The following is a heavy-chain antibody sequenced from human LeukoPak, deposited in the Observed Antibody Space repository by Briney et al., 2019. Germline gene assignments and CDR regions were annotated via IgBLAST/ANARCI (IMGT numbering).Heavy chain of an antibody. Sequence: TSETLSLTCTVSGGSISSSSYYWGWIRQPPGKGLEWIGSIYYSGSTYYNPSLKSRVTISVDTSKNQFSLKLSSVTAADTAVYYCARTTEAHSWRTRYYDYYMDVWGKGTTVTVSS. CDR1: GGSISSSSYY. J-gene: IGHJ6*03. V-gene: IGHV4-39*07. CDR3: ARTTEAHSWRTRYYDYYMDV. D-gene: IGHD6-13*01. CDR2: IYYSGST.